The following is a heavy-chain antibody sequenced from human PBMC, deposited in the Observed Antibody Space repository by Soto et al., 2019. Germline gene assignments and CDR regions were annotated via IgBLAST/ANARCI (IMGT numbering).Heavy chain of an antibody. V-gene: IGHV1-8*01. CDR3: ARDFTIAARPTNYYYYMDV. Sequence: ASVKVSCKASGYTFTSYDINWVRQATGQGLEWMGWMNPNGGNTGYAQKIQGRVNMTRDTSISTAYMELSSLRSEDTAVYYCARDFTIAARPTNYYYYMDVWGKGTTVTVS. J-gene: IGHJ6*03. CDR2: MNPNGGNT. D-gene: IGHD6-6*01. CDR1: GYTFTSYD.